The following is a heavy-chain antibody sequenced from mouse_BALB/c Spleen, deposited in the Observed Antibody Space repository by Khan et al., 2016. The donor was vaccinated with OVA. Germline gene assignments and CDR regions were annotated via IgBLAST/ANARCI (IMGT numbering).Heavy chain of an antibody. Sequence: VQLQESGAELARPGASVKLSCKASGYTFTGYSMHWIKQRPGQGLEWIGYISPSNAYTNYNQKFKDKATLTADKSSSTAYMQLSSLTSEDSAVYYCARDSHYYESRGALDYWGQGTSVTVSS. CDR3: ARDSHYYESRGALDY. J-gene: IGHJ4*01. CDR2: ISPSNAYT. V-gene: IGHV1-4*01. D-gene: IGHD1-1*01. CDR1: GYTFTGYS.